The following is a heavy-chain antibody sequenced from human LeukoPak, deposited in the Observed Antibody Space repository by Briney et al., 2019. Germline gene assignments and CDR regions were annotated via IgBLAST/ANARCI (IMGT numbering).Heavy chain of an antibody. J-gene: IGHJ4*02. CDR1: EFTFSSYS. Sequence: PGGSLRLSCAASEFTFSSYSMSWVRQAPGKGREWVSSISSSSTYIYYADSVKGRFTVSRDNAKNSLYLQMNSLRAEDTAVYYCARDVDPGYGTTFDYWGQGTLVTVSS. CDR2: ISSSSTYI. D-gene: IGHD5-18*01. CDR3: ARDVDPGYGTTFDY. V-gene: IGHV3-21*01.